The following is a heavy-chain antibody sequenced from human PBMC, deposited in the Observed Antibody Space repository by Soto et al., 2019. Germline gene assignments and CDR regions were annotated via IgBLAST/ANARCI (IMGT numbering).Heavy chain of an antibody. J-gene: IGHJ6*02. D-gene: IGHD2-2*01. CDR2: ISPYNGHT. V-gene: IGHV1-18*01. CDR3: ARDLTIVPATHPRLENYGMDV. Sequence: QVQLVQSAGEVKKPGASVKVSCKASGYSFTSYGISWVRRAPGQGLEWMGWISPYNGHTQFVERFQGRVTMTTDTSTKTAYMEVRNVRSDDTAHYYCARDLTIVPATHPRLENYGMDVWGQGTTVIVSS. CDR1: GYSFTSYG.